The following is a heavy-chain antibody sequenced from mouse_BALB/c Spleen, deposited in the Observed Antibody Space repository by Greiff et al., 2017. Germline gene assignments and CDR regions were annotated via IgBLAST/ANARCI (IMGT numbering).Heavy chain of an antibody. CDR1: GYTFTSYW. CDR3: ARMGSTMIINFDY. D-gene: IGHD2-4*01. J-gene: IGHJ2*01. CDR2: INPSTGYT. Sequence: QVQLQQSGAELAKPGASVKMSCKASGYTFTSYWMHWVKQRPGQGLEWIGYINPSTGYTEYNQKFKDKATLTADKSSSTAYMQLSSLTSEDSAVYYCARMGSTMIINFDYWGQGTTLTVSS. V-gene: IGHV1-7*01.